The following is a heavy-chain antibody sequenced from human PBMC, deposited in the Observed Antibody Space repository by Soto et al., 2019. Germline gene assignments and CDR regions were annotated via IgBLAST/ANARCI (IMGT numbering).Heavy chain of an antibody. CDR1: GGSITSNW. V-gene: IGHV4-4*02. CDR3: ARHIAVSGTRGFDH. D-gene: IGHD2-21*01. CDR2: ILHTGSA. J-gene: IGHJ4*02. Sequence: QVQLQESGPGLMKPSGTLSLTCAVSGGSITSNWWSWVRQPPGKGLEWIAEILHTGSANYNPSLMCRLTISMDKSRDHLSRNLNSVTAADTAVYYCARHIAVSGTRGFDHWGQGTLVTVSS.